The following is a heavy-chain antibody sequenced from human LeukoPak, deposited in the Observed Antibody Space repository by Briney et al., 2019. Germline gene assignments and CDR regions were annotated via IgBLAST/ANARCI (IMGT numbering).Heavy chain of an antibody. CDR2: IKQDGSEK. Sequence: GGSLRLSCAASGFTFTKYWMTWVRQAPGKGLEWVANIKQDGSEKFYVDSVKGRFTNSRDNAKNSLDLQINSLGAEDTAVYYCARGLDCRSTSCYLDNWGQGTLVTVSS. J-gene: IGHJ4*02. CDR1: GFTFTKYW. D-gene: IGHD2-2*01. CDR3: ARGLDCRSTSCYLDN. V-gene: IGHV3-7*01.